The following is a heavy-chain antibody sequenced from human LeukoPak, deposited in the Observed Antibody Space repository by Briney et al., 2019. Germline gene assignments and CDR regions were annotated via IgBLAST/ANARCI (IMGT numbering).Heavy chain of an antibody. V-gene: IGHV3-23*01. J-gene: IGHJ4*02. D-gene: IGHD3-10*01. CDR3: AKAPLFDYYGSGSYLDH. CDR1: GFSFSDHA. CDR2: VSGSGGST. Sequence: GGSLRLSCAASGFSFSDHAMSWVRQAPGKGLEWVSAVSGSGGSTYYADSVKGRFTISRDSSKSTLYLQMNSLRAEDTAVYYCAKAPLFDYYGSGSYLDHWGQGTLVTVSS.